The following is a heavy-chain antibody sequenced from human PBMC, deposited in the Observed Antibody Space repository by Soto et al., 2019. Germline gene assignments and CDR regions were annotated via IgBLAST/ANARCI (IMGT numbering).Heavy chain of an antibody. J-gene: IGHJ4*02. Sequence: QVHLVQSGAEVKKPGASVKVSCKASGYTFTSYGITWVRQAPGQGLEWMGWISAHNGNTDYAQKLQGRVIVTRDTATRTPYMELRSRRSDGTAVYDCPIGTSWEYWGQGALLTGSS. CDR1: GYTFTSYG. CDR2: ISAHNGNT. D-gene: IGHD1-26*01. CDR3: PIGTSWEY. V-gene: IGHV1-18*01.